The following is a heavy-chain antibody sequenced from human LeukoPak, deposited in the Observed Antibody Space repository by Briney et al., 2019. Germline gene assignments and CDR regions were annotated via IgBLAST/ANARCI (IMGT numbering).Heavy chain of an antibody. J-gene: IGHJ5*02. CDR3: ARVPRANMAAAGTRDWFDP. Sequence: ASVKVSCKASGGTFSSYAISWVRQAPGQGLEWMGRIIPILGIANYAQKFQGRVTITADKSTSTAYMELSSLRSEDTAVYYCARVPRANMAAAGTRDWFDPWGQGTLVTVSS. D-gene: IGHD6-13*01. CDR2: IIPILGIA. V-gene: IGHV1-69*04. CDR1: GGTFSSYA.